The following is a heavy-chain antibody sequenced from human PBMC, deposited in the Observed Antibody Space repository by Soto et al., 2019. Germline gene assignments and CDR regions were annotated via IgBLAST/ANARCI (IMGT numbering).Heavy chain of an antibody. J-gene: IGHJ4*02. D-gene: IGHD3-10*01. CDR2: IWYDGSNK. Sequence: QVQLVESGGGVVQPGRSLRLSCAASGFTFSSYGMHWVRQAPGKGLEWVAVIWYDGSNKYYADSVKGRFTISRDNSKNTLYLQMNSLRAEDTAVYYCVRDGPTPYYYGSGTALDYWGQGTLVTVSS. CDR1: GFTFSSYG. V-gene: IGHV3-33*01. CDR3: VRDGPTPYYYGSGTALDY.